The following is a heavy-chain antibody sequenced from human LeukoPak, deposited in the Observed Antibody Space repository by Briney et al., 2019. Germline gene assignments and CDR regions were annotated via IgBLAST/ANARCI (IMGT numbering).Heavy chain of an antibody. CDR2: INHSGST. J-gene: IGHJ5*02. D-gene: IGHD6-13*01. Sequence: PSETLSLTCAVYGGSFSGYYWSWIRQPPGKGLEWIGEINHSGSTNYNPSLKGRVTISVDTSKNQFSLKLSSVTAADTAVYYCASIRGKGIAAAGTYRWGQGTLVTVSS. CDR1: GGSFSGYY. V-gene: IGHV4-34*01. CDR3: ASIRGKGIAAAGTYR.